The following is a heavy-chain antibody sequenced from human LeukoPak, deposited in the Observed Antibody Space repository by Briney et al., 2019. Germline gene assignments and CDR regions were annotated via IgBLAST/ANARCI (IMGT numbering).Heavy chain of an antibody. D-gene: IGHD2-15*01. Sequence: ASVNVSCKGSGYTFTSYGISWVRQAPAQGLEWVGWISAYNGNTNYVQKLQGRVTMNTDTSTSTAYMELRSLRSDDTAVYYCARDRGVVEPYYYYGMDVWGQGTTVTVSS. CDR2: ISAYNGNT. CDR3: ARDRGVVEPYYYYGMDV. CDR1: GYTFTSYG. V-gene: IGHV1-18*01. J-gene: IGHJ6*02.